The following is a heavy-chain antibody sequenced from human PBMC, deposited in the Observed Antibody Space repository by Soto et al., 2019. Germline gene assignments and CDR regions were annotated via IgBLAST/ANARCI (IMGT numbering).Heavy chain of an antibody. J-gene: IGHJ5*02. CDR3: ARWWSGSRQGFDP. Sequence: QVQLQESGPGLVKPSQTLSLTCTVSGGSISSGDYYWSWIRQHPGKGLEWIGYIYYSGSTYYNPSLNSRVTISLDTSKNQFSLKLSSVTAVDTAVYYCARWWSGSRQGFDPWGQGTLVTVSS. CDR1: GGSISSGDYY. CDR2: IYYSGST. V-gene: IGHV4-31*03. D-gene: IGHD3-3*01.